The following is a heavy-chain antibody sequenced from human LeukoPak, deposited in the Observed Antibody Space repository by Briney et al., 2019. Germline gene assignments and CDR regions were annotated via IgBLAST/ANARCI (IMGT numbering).Heavy chain of an antibody. CDR3: ARAPTGGSYFDY. J-gene: IGHJ4*02. D-gene: IGHD1-26*01. CDR1: GFTFSRYW. CDR2: INSDGRIT. V-gene: IGHV3-74*01. Sequence: GGSLRLSCAASGFTFSRYWMHWVRQAPGQGLVWVSRINSDGRITTYADSVKGRFTISRDNAKNTLYLQLNSLRAEDTAVYYCARAPTGGSYFDYWGQGSLVTVSS.